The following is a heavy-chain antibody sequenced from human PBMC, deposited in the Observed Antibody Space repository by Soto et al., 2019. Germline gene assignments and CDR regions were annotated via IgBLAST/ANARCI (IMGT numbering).Heavy chain of an antibody. CDR3: ARESEDLTSNFDY. CDR2: ISSTTNYI. V-gene: IGHV3-21*06. J-gene: IGHJ4*02. Sequence: XVSLELSCAASGFTCTRYSMNGVRQAPGKGLEWVSSISSTTNYIYYGDSMKGRFTISRDNAKNSLYLEMNSLRAEDTAVYYCARESEDLTSNFDYWGQGTLVTVSS. CDR1: GFTCTRYS.